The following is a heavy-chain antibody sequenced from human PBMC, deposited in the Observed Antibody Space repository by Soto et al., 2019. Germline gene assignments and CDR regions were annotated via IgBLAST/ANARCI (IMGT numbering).Heavy chain of an antibody. D-gene: IGHD2-2*01. V-gene: IGHV1-18*01. CDR2: ISLYSDGT. CDR3: ARVVPGAEAWFGP. CDR1: GYTFSNYG. Sequence: GASVKVSGKTSGYTFSNYGITWGRQAPGQPLEWLGWISLYSDGTNYAQKFQGRVSMTTDTSTTKDYMELRRLRSDDTAVYYCARVVPGAEAWFGPWGQGTLVTVSS. J-gene: IGHJ5*02.